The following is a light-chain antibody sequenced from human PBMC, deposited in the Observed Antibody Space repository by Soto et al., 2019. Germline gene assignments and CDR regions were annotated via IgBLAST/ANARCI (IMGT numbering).Light chain of an antibody. CDR1: QTISSW. V-gene: IGKV1-5*03. CDR2: KAS. J-gene: IGKJ4*01. CDR3: QQYKTWPPP. Sequence: DIQMTQSPSTLSGSVGDRVTITCRASQTISSWLAWYQQKPGKAPKLLIYKASTLKSGVPSRFSGSGSGTEFTLTISSLQPDDFATYYCQQYKTWPPPFGGGTKVEIK.